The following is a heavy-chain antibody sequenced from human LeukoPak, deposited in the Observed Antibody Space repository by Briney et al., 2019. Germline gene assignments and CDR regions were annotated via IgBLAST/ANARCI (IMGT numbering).Heavy chain of an antibody. CDR1: GFSFSTYA. Sequence: PGGSLRLSCTASGFTSGFSFSTYAMSWVRQAPGKGLEWVSTISSSGGSTYYADSVKGRFTISRDNSKSTLYLQMDTLRADDTAVYYCAKDGWYYDSSGLGAFDVWGQGTMVTVSS. J-gene: IGHJ3*01. CDR3: AKDGWYYDSSGLGAFDV. D-gene: IGHD3-22*01. V-gene: IGHV3-23*01. CDR2: ISSSGGST.